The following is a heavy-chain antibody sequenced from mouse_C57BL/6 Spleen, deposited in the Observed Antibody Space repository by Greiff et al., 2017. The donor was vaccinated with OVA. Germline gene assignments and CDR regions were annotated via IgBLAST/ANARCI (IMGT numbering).Heavy chain of an antibody. CDR2: IYPYNGVS. V-gene: IGHV1-31*01. CDR3: ARAGGSRVGGFYAMDY. D-gene: IGHD1-1*01. CDR1: GYSFTGYY. J-gene: IGHJ4*01. Sequence: VQLQQSGPELVKPGASVKISCKASGYSFTGYYMHWVKQSHGNILDWIGYIYPYNGVSSYNQKFKGKATLTVDKSSSTAYMELRSLTSEDSAVYYCARAGGSRVGGFYAMDYWGQGTSVTVSS.